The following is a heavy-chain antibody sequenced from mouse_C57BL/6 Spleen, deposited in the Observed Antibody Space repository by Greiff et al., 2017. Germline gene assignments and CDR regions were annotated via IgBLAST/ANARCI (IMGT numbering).Heavy chain of an antibody. J-gene: IGHJ4*01. Sequence: QVQLQQSGPALVKPGASVKISCKASGYAFSSSWMHWVKQRPGKGLEWIGRIYPGDGDTNYNGKFKGKATLTADTSYSPAYLQLSSLTSEDSVVYFGARTGNYARDYGGQGTSVTVSS. CDR3: ARTGNYARDY. D-gene: IGHD1-1*02. CDR2: IYPGDGDT. CDR1: GYAFSSSW. V-gene: IGHV1-82*01.